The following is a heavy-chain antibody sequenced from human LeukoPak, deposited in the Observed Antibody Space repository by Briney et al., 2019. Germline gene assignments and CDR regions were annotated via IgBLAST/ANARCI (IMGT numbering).Heavy chain of an antibody. CDR1: GFTVSSNF. D-gene: IGHD5-18*01. CDR3: ARADTAMVLNAFDI. Sequence: GGSLRLSCAASGFTVSSNFVSWVRQAPGKGLEWVSVIYSGGSTYYADSMKGRFTISRDTSKNMVYLEMSSLRADDTAVYYCARADTAMVLNAFDIWGQGTMVTVSS. V-gene: IGHV3-53*01. CDR2: IYSGGST. J-gene: IGHJ3*02.